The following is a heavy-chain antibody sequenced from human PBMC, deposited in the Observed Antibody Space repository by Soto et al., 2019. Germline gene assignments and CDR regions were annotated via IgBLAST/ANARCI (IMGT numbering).Heavy chain of an antibody. CDR1: GGTFSSYA. Sequence: QVQLVQSGAEVKKPGSSVKVSCKASGGTFSSYAISWVRQAPGQGLEWMGGIIPIFGTANYAQKFQGRVTITSDESTSTAYMELSSLRSEDTAVYYCARRTSYYYDSSGYYLYDYGMDVWGQGTTVTVSS. V-gene: IGHV1-69*01. J-gene: IGHJ6*02. D-gene: IGHD3-22*01. CDR3: ARRTSYYYDSSGYYLYDYGMDV. CDR2: IIPIFGTA.